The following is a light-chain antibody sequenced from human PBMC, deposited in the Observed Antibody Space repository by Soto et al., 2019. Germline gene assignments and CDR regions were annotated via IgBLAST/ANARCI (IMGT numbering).Light chain of an antibody. J-gene: IGKJ2*01. CDR3: QQSYSTPPYT. CDR1: QRISNN. CDR2: GAS. Sequence: DIQMTQSPSSLSASVGDRVTITCRASQRISNNLNWYQQKPGKAPKLLIYGASSLQSGVPSRFSVSGSGTDFTFTISSLQPEAFANYYGQQSYSTPPYTFGQGTKLEIK. V-gene: IGKV1-39*01.